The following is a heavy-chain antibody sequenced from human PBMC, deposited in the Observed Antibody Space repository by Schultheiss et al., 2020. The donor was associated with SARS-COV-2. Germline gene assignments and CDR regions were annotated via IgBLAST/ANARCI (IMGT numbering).Heavy chain of an antibody. CDR3: ANLIYSSSWYWADY. CDR2: IIPILGIA. Sequence: SVKVSCKASGGTFSSYAISWVRQAPGQGLEWMGRIIPILGIANYAQKFQGRVTITADKSTSTAYMELSSLRSEDTAVYYCANLIYSSSWYWADYWGQGTLVTVSS. J-gene: IGHJ4*02. CDR1: GGTFSSYA. D-gene: IGHD6-13*01. V-gene: IGHV1-69*04.